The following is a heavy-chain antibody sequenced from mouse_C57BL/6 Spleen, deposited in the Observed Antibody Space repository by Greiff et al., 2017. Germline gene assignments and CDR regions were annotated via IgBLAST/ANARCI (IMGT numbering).Heavy chain of an antibody. Sequence: VQGVESGAELAKPGASVKLSCKASGYTFTSYWMHWVKQRPGQGLEWIGYINPSSGYTKYNQKFKDKATLTADKSSSTAYMQLSSLTYEDSAVYYCARSYYSNPSYAMDYWGQGTSVTVSS. J-gene: IGHJ4*01. CDR3: ARSYYSNPSYAMDY. CDR2: INPSSGYT. CDR1: GYTFTSYW. D-gene: IGHD2-5*01. V-gene: IGHV1-7*01.